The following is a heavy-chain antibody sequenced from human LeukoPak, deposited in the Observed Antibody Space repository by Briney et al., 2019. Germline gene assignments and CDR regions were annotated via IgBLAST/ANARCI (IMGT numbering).Heavy chain of an antibody. CDR3: ARGAVTSCYNC. CDR2: ISSSSSYI. J-gene: IGHJ4*02. D-gene: IGHD2-2*02. CDR1: GFTFSSYS. Sequence: GGSLRLSCAASGFTFSSYSMNWVRQAPGKGLEWVSSISSSSSYIYYADSVEGRFTISRDNAKNSLYLQMNSLRAEDTAVYYCARGAVTSCYNCWGQGTLVTVSS. V-gene: IGHV3-21*01.